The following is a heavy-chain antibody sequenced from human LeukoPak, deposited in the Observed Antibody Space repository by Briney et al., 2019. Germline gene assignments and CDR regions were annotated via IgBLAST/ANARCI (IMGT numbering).Heavy chain of an antibody. J-gene: IGHJ4*02. D-gene: IGHD6-19*01. Sequence: SETLSLTCTVSGGSINSYYWSWIRQPPGKGLEWVGYIYYSGSTNYKPSLKRRVTISVGTSKNQFSLKVSSVTAAGTAVYYCASSRSSSGWSLIDYWGQGALVTVSS. CDR1: GGSINSYY. CDR3: ASSRSSSGWSLIDY. CDR2: IYYSGST. V-gene: IGHV4-59*01.